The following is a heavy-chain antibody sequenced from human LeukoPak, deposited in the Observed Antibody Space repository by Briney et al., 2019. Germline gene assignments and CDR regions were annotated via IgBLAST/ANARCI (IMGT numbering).Heavy chain of an antibody. D-gene: IGHD5-18*01. V-gene: IGHV4-31*03. CDR1: GGSITTGGYY. Sequence: SETLSLTCTVSGGSITTGGYYWSWVRQHPVKGLEWIGSISYSGSTYYNPSLKSRLTISQDTSTNQFSLKLSSVTAADAAVYYCARNGYTYGLDYWGQGTLVTVSS. J-gene: IGHJ4*02. CDR3: ARNGYTYGLDY. CDR2: ISYSGST.